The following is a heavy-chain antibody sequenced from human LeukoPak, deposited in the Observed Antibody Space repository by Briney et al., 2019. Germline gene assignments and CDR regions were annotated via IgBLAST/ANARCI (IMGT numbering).Heavy chain of an antibody. D-gene: IGHD3-10*01. CDR2: ISGSGGST. J-gene: IGHJ4*02. V-gene: IGHV3-23*01. Sequence: PGGSLGLSCAASGFTFSIYAMSWVRQAPGKGLEWVSGISGSGGSTYYADSVKGRFTISRDNAKNTLYMQMSSLRAEDTAVYYCAKGRDGGYWGQGTLVTVSS. CDR3: AKGRDGGY. CDR1: GFTFSIYA.